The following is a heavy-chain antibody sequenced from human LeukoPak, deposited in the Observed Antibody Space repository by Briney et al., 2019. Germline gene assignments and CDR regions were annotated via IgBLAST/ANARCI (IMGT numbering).Heavy chain of an antibody. CDR3: ASARSSCFGQSDAFDI. D-gene: IGHD2-2*01. J-gene: IGHJ3*02. CDR2: IYYSANT. V-gene: IGHV4-59*11. Sequence: SETLSLTCTVSGGSISGHIGSWIRQRPGKGLGRMGYIYYSANTNYSPSLKSRVTISLDTPKIQFSLKLSSVTAADTAVYYCASARSSCFGQSDAFDIWGQGTMVTVSS. CDR1: GGSISGHI.